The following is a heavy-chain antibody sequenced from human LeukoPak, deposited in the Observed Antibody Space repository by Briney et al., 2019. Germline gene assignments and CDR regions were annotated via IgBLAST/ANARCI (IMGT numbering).Heavy chain of an antibody. CDR2: IYYSGST. J-gene: IGHJ4*02. CDR1: GGSISSSSYY. CDR3: AREGIAVAPGFDY. V-gene: IGHV4-39*07. Sequence: SETLSLTCTVSGGSISSSSYYWGWIRQPPGKGLEWIGSIYYSGSTYYNPSLKSRVTISVDTSKNQFSLKLSSVTAADTAVYYCAREGIAVAPGFDYWGQGTLVTVSS. D-gene: IGHD6-19*01.